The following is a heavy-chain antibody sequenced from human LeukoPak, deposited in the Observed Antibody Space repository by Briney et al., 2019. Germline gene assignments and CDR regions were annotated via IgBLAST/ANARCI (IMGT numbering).Heavy chain of an antibody. CDR1: GGSISSGSYY. V-gene: IGHV4-61*02. D-gene: IGHD3-10*01. CDR2: IYTSGST. J-gene: IGHJ4*02. CDR3: ARHRGIRGVMDY. Sequence: SQTLSLTCTVSGGSISSGSYYWSWIRQPAGKGLEWIGRIYTSGSTNYNPSLKSRVTISVDTSKNQFSLKLSSVTAADTAVYYCARHRGIRGVMDYWGQGTLVTVSS.